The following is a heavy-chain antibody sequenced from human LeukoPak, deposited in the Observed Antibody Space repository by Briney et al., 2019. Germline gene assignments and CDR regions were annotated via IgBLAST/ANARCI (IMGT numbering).Heavy chain of an antibody. CDR1: GGTFTSYA. CDR2: ISPIVVIA. V-gene: IGHV1-69*04. CDR3: AREGYYDSSGYSPPAYYFDY. Sequence: SVKLSCKASGGTFTSYAISWVRQAPGEGLEWMGRISPIVVIAKYAQKFQRRATITPDKSTSTAHMELTSMRSQDTAVYYCAREGYYDSSGYSPPAYYFDYWGQGTLVTVSS. D-gene: IGHD3-22*01. J-gene: IGHJ4*02.